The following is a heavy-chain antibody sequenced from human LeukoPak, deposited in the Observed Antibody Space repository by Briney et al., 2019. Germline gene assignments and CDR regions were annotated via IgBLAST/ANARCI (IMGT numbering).Heavy chain of an antibody. CDR1: GGSISSSSYY. D-gene: IGHD3-22*01. CDR3: ARDSGDSSGSRNV. V-gene: IGHV4-39*07. J-gene: IGHJ4*02. Sequence: PSETLSLTCTVSGGSISSSSYYWGWIRQPPGKGLEWIGIIYYSGSTYYNPSLKSRVTLSVDTSKNQFSLKLSSVTAADTAVYYCARDSGDSSGSRNVWGQGTLVTVSS. CDR2: IYYSGST.